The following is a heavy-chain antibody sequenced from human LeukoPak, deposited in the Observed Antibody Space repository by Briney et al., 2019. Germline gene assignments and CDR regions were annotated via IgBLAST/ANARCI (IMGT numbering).Heavy chain of an antibody. CDR2: IYTGGST. CDR1: GGSISSYY. D-gene: IGHD1-14*01. J-gene: IGHJ6*02. Sequence: SETLSLTCTVSGGSISSYYWSWIRQPAGKGLEWIGRIYTGGSTNYNPSLKSRVTMSVDTSKNQFSLKLSSVTAADTAVYYCASLSTRTYYYYGMDVWGQGTTVTVSS. V-gene: IGHV4-4*07. CDR3: ASLSTRTYYYYGMDV.